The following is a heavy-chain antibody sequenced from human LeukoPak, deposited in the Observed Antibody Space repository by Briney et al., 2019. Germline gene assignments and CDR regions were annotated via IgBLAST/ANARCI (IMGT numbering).Heavy chain of an antibody. CDR3: ARALKTYSSNTGIDY. CDR1: GFTFSSYS. D-gene: IGHD6-13*01. J-gene: IGHJ4*02. V-gene: IGHV3-21*01. CDR2: ISSSSSYI. Sequence: PGGSLRLSCAASGFTFSSYSMNWVRQAPGKGLEWVSSISSSSSYIYYADSVKGRFTISRDNAKNSLYLQMNSLRAEDTAVYYCARALKTYSSNTGIDYWGQGTLVTVSS.